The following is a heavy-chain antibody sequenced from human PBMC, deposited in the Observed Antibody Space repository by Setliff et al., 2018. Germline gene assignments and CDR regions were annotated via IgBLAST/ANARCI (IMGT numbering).Heavy chain of an antibody. V-gene: IGHV4-4*07. CDR2: VFVDGST. CDR3: ARDTSSDWAAWFDP. D-gene: IGHD3-22*01. J-gene: IGHJ5*02. Sequence: SLTCTVSGDSISTYYWSWIRRPAGKGLEWIGRVFVDGSTNYNPSLKSRVTMSVDTSKNQFSLKLTSVTAADTAIYYCARDTSSDWAAWFDPWSQGILVTVSS. CDR1: GDSISTYY.